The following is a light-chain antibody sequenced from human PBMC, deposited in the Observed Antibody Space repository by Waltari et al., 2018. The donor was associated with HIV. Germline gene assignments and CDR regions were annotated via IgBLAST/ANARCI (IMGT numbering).Light chain of an antibody. CDR3: CSYAGSSTCYV. CDR1: AVVVGCLNL. J-gene: IGLJ1*01. CDR2: EVS. Sequence: SPLIRPASVPGSLDQPITSPAPGPAVVVGCLNLFSWYQQHPGKAPKPMISEVSKRPSGVSNRFSGSKSGNTAALTISGLQAEDEADYYCCSYAGSSTCYVFGTGTKVTVL. V-gene: IGLV2-23*02.